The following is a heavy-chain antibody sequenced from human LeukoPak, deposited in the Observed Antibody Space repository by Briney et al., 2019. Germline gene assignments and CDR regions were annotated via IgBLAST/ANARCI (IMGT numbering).Heavy chain of an antibody. J-gene: IGHJ4*02. D-gene: IGHD6-19*01. Sequence: ASVKVSCMASGYTFTSYYMHWVRQAPGQGLEWMGIINRSGGSTSYAQKFQGRVTMTRDTSTSTVYMELSSLRSEDTAVYYCARDLSSGWYFDYWGQGTLVTVSS. CDR2: INRSGGST. V-gene: IGHV1-46*01. CDR3: ARDLSSGWYFDY. CDR1: GYTFTSYY.